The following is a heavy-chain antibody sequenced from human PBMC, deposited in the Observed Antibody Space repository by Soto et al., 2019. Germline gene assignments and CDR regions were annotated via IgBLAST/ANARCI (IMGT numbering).Heavy chain of an antibody. J-gene: IGHJ5*02. CDR2: INAGNGNT. CDR3: ARDGIAVALGNVNWFDP. CDR1: GYAFTSYA. Sequence: ASVKVSCKASGYAFTSYAMHWVRQAPGQRLEWMGWINAGNGNTKYSQKFQGRVTITRDTSASTAYMELSSLRSEDTAVYYCARDGIAVALGNVNWFDPWGQGTLVTVSS. V-gene: IGHV1-3*01. D-gene: IGHD6-19*01.